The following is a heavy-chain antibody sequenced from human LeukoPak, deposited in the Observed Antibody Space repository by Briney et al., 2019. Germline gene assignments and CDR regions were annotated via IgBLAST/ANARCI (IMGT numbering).Heavy chain of an antibody. Sequence: GGSLRLSCAASGFTVSSNYMSWVRQAPGKGLEWVSVIYSGGSTYYADSVKGRFTISRDNSKNTLYLQMNSLRAEDTAVYYCARAPAGGSSCCYYYYGMDVWGQGTTVSVSS. D-gene: IGHD6-13*01. CDR3: ARAPAGGSSCCYYYYGMDV. CDR2: IYSGGST. CDR1: GFTVSSNY. J-gene: IGHJ6*02. V-gene: IGHV3-66*01.